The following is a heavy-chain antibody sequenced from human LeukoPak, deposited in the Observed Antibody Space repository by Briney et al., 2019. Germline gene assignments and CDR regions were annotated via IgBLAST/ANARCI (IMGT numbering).Heavy chain of an antibody. CDR2: IHHSGST. J-gene: IGHJ4*02. D-gene: IGHD4-17*01. V-gene: IGHV4-39*07. CDR1: GGSISSGSYS. Sequence: KTSETLSLTCTVSGGSISSGSYSWGWIRQPPEKGLEWIGSIHHSGSTDYNPSLKSRVTISLDTSKNQFSLRLTSVTAADTAVYYCTRDRGDYVTDYWGQGTLVTVTS. CDR3: TRDRGDYVTDY.